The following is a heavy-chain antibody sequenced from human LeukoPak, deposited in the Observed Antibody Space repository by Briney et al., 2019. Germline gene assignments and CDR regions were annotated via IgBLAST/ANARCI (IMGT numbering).Heavy chain of an antibody. CDR2: GGSGGST. D-gene: IGHD6-19*01. J-gene: IGHJ4*02. CDR1: GFIFSSYA. V-gene: IGHV3-23*01. Sequence: GGSLRLSCAASGFIFSSYAMSWVRQAPGKGLEWVSYGGSGGSTYYADSVKGRFTVSRDNFKNTLYLQMNSLRAEDTAVYYCAKGVAVASPYYFDYWGQGTLVTVSS. CDR3: AKGVAVASPYYFDY.